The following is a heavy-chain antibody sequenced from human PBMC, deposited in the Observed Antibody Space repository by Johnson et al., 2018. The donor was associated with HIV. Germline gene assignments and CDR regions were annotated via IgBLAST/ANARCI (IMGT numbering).Heavy chain of an antibody. Sequence: VQLVESGGGVVQPGGSLRLSCAASGFTFSSYDMHWVRQATGKGLEWVSAIGTAGDTYYPGSVKGRFTISRDNAKNTVYLQMNSLRAEDTAMYYCARDGTETGPDDAFDIWGQGTMVTVSS. CDR3: ARDGTETGPDDAFDI. CDR2: IGTAGDT. CDR1: GFTFSSYD. D-gene: IGHD1-1*01. J-gene: IGHJ3*02. V-gene: IGHV3-13*01.